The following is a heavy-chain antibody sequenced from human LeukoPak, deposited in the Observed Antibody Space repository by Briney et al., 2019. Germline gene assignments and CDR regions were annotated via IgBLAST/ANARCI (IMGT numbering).Heavy chain of an antibody. J-gene: IGHJ6*02. Sequence: GGSLRLSCAASGFTFSDAWMNWVRQAPGKGLEWVANIKQDGSEKYYVDSVKGRFTISRDNAKNSLYLQMNSLRAEDTAVYYCARDMGPDYGMDVWGQGTTVTVSS. CDR1: GFTFSDAW. V-gene: IGHV3-7*01. CDR3: ARDMGPDYGMDV. CDR2: IKQDGSEK. D-gene: IGHD3-10*01.